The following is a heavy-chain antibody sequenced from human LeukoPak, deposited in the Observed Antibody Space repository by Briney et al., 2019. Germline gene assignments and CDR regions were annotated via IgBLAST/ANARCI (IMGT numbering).Heavy chain of an antibody. CDR3: ARGITMVRGVIY. Sequence: ASVKVSCKASGGTFSTYAISWVRQAPGQGLEWMGVIIPIFGTANYAQKFQGRVTITTDESTSTAYMELSSLRSEDTAVYYCARGITMVRGVIYWGQGTLVTVSS. CDR2: IIPIFGTA. D-gene: IGHD3-10*01. J-gene: IGHJ4*02. V-gene: IGHV1-69*05. CDR1: GGTFSTYA.